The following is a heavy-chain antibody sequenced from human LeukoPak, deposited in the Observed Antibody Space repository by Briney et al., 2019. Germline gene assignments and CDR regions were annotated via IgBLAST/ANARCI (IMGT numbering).Heavy chain of an antibody. CDR1: GYTFTGYY. CDR2: MNPNSGNT. Sequence: ASVKVSCKASGYTFTGYYMHWVRQATGQGLEWMGWMNPNSGNTGCAQKFQGRVTMTRNTSISTAYMELSSLRSEDTAVYYCARVDIYGSGSYYRVGFDYWGRGTLVTVSS. J-gene: IGHJ4*02. CDR3: ARVDIYGSGSYYRVGFDY. D-gene: IGHD3-10*01. V-gene: IGHV1-8*02.